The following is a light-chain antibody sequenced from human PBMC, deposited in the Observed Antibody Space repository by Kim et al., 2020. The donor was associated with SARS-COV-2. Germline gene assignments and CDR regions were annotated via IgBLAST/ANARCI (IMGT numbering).Light chain of an antibody. J-gene: IGKJ1*01. CDR2: GAS. Sequence: EIVLTQSPGTLSLSPGERVTLSCRASQSVSSSYLAWYQQKPGQAPRLLIYGASSRATGIPDRFSGSGSGTDFTLTISRLEPEDFALYYCQQYGSSRWTFGQGTKVDIK. CDR1: QSVSSSY. V-gene: IGKV3-20*01. CDR3: QQYGSSRWT.